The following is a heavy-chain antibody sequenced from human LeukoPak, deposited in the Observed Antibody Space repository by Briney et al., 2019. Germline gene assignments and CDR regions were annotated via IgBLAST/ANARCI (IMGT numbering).Heavy chain of an antibody. V-gene: IGHV3-30*02. Sequence: GGSLRLSCAASGFTFSSYGMHWVRQAPGKGLEWVAFIRYDGSNKYYADSVKGRFTISRDNSKNTLYLQMNSLRAEDTAVYYCAKGTCYYDSSGYYGGYYFDYWGQGTLVTVSS. J-gene: IGHJ4*02. CDR1: GFTFSSYG. D-gene: IGHD3-22*01. CDR2: IRYDGSNK. CDR3: AKGTCYYDSSGYYGGYYFDY.